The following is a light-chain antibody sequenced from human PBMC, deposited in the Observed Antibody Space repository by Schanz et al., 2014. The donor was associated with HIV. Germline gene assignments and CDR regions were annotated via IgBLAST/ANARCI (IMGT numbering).Light chain of an antibody. CDR1: SSNIKMNA. Sequence: QSVLTQPPSASGTPGQRVTISCSGSSSNIKMNAVNWYQHHPGMGPKLLIYATYNRPSGVPDRFSGSGSDTSASLAISGLQSEDEADYYCAGWDDSLKVWVFGGGTKLTVL. CDR3: AGWDDSLKVWV. CDR2: ATY. J-gene: IGLJ3*02. V-gene: IGLV1-44*01.